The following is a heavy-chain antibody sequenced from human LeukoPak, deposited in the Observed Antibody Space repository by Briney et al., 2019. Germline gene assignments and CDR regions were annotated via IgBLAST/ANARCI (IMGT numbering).Heavy chain of an antibody. CDR3: ARSGYSYGYAY. Sequence: ASVKVSCKASGYTFTSYGISWVRQAPGQGLEWMGWISTYNGNTDYAQKVQGRVTMTTDTSTSTAYMELRSLRSDDTAVYYCARSGYSYGYAYWGQGTLVTVSS. J-gene: IGHJ4*02. V-gene: IGHV1-18*01. D-gene: IGHD5-18*01. CDR1: GYTFTSYG. CDR2: ISTYNGNT.